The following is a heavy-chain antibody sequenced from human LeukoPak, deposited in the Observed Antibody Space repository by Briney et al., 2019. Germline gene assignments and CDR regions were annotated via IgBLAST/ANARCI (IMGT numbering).Heavy chain of an antibody. D-gene: IGHD2-8*01. CDR1: GFTLSDYY. Sequence: GGSLRLSCAASGFTLSDYYMNWIRQAPGKGLEWVSSISSSSSYIYYADSVKGRFTISRDNAKNSLYLQMNSLRAEDTAVYYCAREGCTNGVCFDYWGQGTLVTVSS. V-gene: IGHV3-21*01. CDR2: ISSSSSYI. J-gene: IGHJ4*02. CDR3: AREGCTNGVCFDY.